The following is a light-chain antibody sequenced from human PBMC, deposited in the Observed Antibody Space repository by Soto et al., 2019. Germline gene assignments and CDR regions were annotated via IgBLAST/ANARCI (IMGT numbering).Light chain of an antibody. CDR2: DAS. J-gene: IGKJ1*01. CDR1: QGIGNY. CDR3: QRYYTAPET. V-gene: IGKV1-27*01. Sequence: DIQMTQSPSSLSASVGDRVTITCRACQGIGNYLDGHQQNPGKVPQNFIYDASTLQSWVPSRFSGRGSGTDFTLTISSLQPEDVATYYCQRYYTAPETFGQGTKLELK.